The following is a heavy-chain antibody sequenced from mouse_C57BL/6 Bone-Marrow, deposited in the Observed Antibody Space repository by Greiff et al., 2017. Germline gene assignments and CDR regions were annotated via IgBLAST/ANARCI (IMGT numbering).Heavy chain of an antibody. Sequence: EVQLQQSGAELVRPGASVKLSCTASGFNIKDDYMHWVKQRPEQGLEWIGWIDPENGDTEYASKFQGKATITADTSSTTAYLQLSSLTSEDTAVYYVTTTYDYGGGFAYWGQGTLVTVSA. CDR1: GFNIKDDY. CDR2: IDPENGDT. J-gene: IGHJ3*01. D-gene: IGHD2-4*01. CDR3: TTTYDYGGGFAY. V-gene: IGHV14-4*01.